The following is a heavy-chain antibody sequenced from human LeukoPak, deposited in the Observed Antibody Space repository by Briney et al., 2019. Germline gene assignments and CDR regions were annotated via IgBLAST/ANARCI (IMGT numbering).Heavy chain of an antibody. Sequence: SVKVSCKASGFTFTSSAVQWVRQARGQRLEWIGWIVVGSGNTNYAQKFQERVTIARDMSTSTAYMELSSLRSEDTAVYYCARARAINMRVDYWGQGTLVTVSS. J-gene: IGHJ4*02. CDR1: GFTFTSSA. CDR3: ARARAINMRVDY. CDR2: IVVGSGNT. V-gene: IGHV1-58*01. D-gene: IGHD2-2*01.